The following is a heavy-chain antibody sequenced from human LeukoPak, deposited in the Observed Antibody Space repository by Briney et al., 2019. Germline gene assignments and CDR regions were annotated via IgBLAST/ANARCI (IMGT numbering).Heavy chain of an antibody. V-gene: IGHV3-21*01. CDR1: GITFSSYA. D-gene: IGHD3-10*01. Sequence: GGSLRLSCAASGITFSSYAMSWVRQAPGKGLEWVASISSSSTYLYYTDSVKGRFTISRDNAKKSLYLQMNSLTDEDTAVYYCARAGQEWFGELGFDQWGQGTLVIVSS. J-gene: IGHJ4*02. CDR2: ISSSSTYL. CDR3: ARAGQEWFGELGFDQ.